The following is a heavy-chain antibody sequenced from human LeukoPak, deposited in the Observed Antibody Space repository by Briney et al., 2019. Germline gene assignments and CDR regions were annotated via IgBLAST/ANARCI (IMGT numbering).Heavy chain of an antibody. CDR2: IYYSGST. J-gene: IGHJ4*02. CDR1: GASVSRFY. Sequence: PSETLSLTCCLSGASVSRFYSGWFRQPPGKGLEWIGYIYYSGSTTYNPSLKSRVTISVDTSKTQFSLKLTSVTAADTAVYYCATVRGTSLCVYCWGRETLVTVSS. D-gene: IGHD2-15*01. V-gene: IGHV4-59*08. CDR3: ATVRGTSLCVYC.